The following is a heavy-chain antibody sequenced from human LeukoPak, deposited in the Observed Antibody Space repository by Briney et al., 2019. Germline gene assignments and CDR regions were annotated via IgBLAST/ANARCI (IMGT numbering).Heavy chain of an antibody. D-gene: IGHD3-22*01. Sequence: PSETLSLTCTVSGGSISSYYWSWIRQPPGKGLEWIGYRHYSGSTNYNPSLKSRVTISVDTSKNQFSLKLSSVTAADTAVYYCARDPSGYFNYWGQGTLATVSS. V-gene: IGHV4-59*01. J-gene: IGHJ4*02. CDR3: ARDPSGYFNY. CDR2: RHYSGST. CDR1: GGSISSYY.